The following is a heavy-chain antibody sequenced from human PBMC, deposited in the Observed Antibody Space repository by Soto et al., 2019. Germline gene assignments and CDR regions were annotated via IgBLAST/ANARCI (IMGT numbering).Heavy chain of an antibody. CDR3: ARGLRYSGMDV. V-gene: IGHV4-34*01. CDR2: IDHSGST. J-gene: IGHJ6*02. CDR1: RGSLNAYS. Sequence: PSETLSLTCAVHRGSLNAYSWTWIRQPPGKGLEWIGEIDHSGSTTYNPSLKSRITMSVDTSKSQFSLNVSSMTAADTAVYYCARGLRYSGMDVWGQGTTVTVSS.